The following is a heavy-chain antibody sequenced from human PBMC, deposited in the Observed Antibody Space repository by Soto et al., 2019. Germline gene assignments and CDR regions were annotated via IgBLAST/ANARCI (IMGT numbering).Heavy chain of an antibody. CDR1: GYTFTSYD. CDR2: MNPNSGNT. J-gene: IGHJ1*01. Sequence: GASVKVSCKASGYTFTSYDINWVRQATGQGLEWMVWMNPNSGNTGYAQKFQGRVTMTRNTSISTAYMELSSLRSEDTAVYYCARGFSGGGLWYFQHWGQGTLVTVSS. CDR3: ARGFSGGGLWYFQH. V-gene: IGHV1-8*01. D-gene: IGHD2-21*01.